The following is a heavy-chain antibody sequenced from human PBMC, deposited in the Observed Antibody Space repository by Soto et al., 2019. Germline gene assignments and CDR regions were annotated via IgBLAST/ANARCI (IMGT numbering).Heavy chain of an antibody. CDR3: ASFGVASMNWFDP. CDR2: IDYSGNT. J-gene: IGHJ5*02. D-gene: IGHD3-3*01. Sequence: PSETLSLTCAVSGVSITSRDYYWNWIRQPPGKGLEWIGNIDYSGNTYYNPSLKSRLTISLDTSKNQFSLKLSFVTAADTAVYYCASFGVASMNWFDPWGQGTLVTVSS. CDR1: GVSITSRDYY. V-gene: IGHV4-30-4*01.